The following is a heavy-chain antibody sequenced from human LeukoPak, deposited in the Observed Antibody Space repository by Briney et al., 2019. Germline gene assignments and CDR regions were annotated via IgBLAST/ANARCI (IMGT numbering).Heavy chain of an antibody. Sequence: SETLSLTCAVSGGSISSSNWWSGVRQPPGKGLEWIGEIYHSGSTNYNPSLKSRVTISVDKSKNQFSLKLTSVTAADTAVYYCARDNCSAGSCSSACWGQGTLVTVS. CDR3: ARDNCSAGSCSSAC. CDR2: IYHSGST. V-gene: IGHV4-4*02. CDR1: GGSISSSNW. J-gene: IGHJ4*02. D-gene: IGHD2-15*01.